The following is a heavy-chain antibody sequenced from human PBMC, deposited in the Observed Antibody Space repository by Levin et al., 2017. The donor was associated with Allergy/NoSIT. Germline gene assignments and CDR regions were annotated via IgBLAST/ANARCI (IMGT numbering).Heavy chain of an antibody. CDR1: GGSFRGYY. J-gene: IGHJ6*02. D-gene: IGHD5-12*01. Sequence: SQTLSLTCAVYGGSFRGYYWSWIRQPPGKGLEWIGEINHSGSTNYNPSLKSRVTISVDTSKNQFSLKLSSVTAADTAVYYCARGGRRYSGYGGRGRKYGMDVWGQGTTVTVSS. CDR3: ARGGRRYSGYGGRGRKYGMDV. V-gene: IGHV4-34*01. CDR2: INHSGST.